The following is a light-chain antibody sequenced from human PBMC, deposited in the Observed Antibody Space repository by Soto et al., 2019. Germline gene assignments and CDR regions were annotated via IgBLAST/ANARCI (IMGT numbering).Light chain of an antibody. V-gene: IGKV3-15*01. CDR2: GAS. CDR3: QHYSTWLWT. CDR1: QSVDSK. Sequence: EIVMTQSPATLSVSPGERATLSCRASQSVDSKLAWYQQKPGQGPRLLIYGASSRATGIPARFSGSGSGTEFTHTISSLQSEDFAVYYCQHYSTWLWTFGQGTKLEIK. J-gene: IGKJ1*01.